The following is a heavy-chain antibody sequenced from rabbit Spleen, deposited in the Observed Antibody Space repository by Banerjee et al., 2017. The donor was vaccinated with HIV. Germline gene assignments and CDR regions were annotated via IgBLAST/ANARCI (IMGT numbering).Heavy chain of an antibody. CDR2: IDTAFGNT. Sequence: QLEESAGGLVQPGGSLKLTCKASGFTLSSYYMNWVRQAPGKGLEGIVYIDTAFGNTYYATWVKGRFSISRENAQNTVFLQMTSLAAANTASYCDARAVTCIDWSFNLWGPGTLVTVS. D-gene: IGHD4-1*01. J-gene: IGHJ4*01. V-gene: IGHV1S7*01. CDR3: ARAVTCIDWSFNL. CDR1: GFTLSSYY.